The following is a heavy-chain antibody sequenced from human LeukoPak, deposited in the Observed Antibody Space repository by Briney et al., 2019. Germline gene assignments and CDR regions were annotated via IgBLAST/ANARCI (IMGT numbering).Heavy chain of an antibody. D-gene: IGHD3-16*01. CDR3: AKTAMMHYYYYMDV. V-gene: IGHV3-7*03. J-gene: IGHJ6*03. CDR1: GFTFSSYW. CDR2: IKQDGSEK. Sequence: QPGGSLRLSCAASGFTFSSYWMSWVRQAPGKGLEWVANIKQDGSEKYYVDSVKGRFTISRDNAKNTLYLQMNSLRAEDTAVYYCAKTAMMHYYYYMDVWGKGTTVTVSS.